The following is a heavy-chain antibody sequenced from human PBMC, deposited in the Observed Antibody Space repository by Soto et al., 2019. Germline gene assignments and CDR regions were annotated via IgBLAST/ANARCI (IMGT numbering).Heavy chain of an antibody. CDR1: GLTETNSY. CDR3: ARAPTDRAGYFLDK. CDR2: IHGSGST. D-gene: IGHD5-12*01. Sequence: GGSLRLSCEAPGLTETNSYLTWVRQAPGKGLEWVAVIHGSGSTFHVDSVKGRFTISRDRSKNNIYLHMNNVRGDDTAVYYCARAPTDRAGYFLDKWGQGSLVTVSS. V-gene: IGHV3-53*01. J-gene: IGHJ4*02.